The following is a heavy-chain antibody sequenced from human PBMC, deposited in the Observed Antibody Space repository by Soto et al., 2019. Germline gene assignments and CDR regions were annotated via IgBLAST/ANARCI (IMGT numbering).Heavy chain of an antibody. Sequence: ASVKVSCKASGYTFTGYYMHWVRQAPGQGLEWMGWIDPNSGGTNYAQKFQGWVTMTRDTSISTAYMELSRLRSDDTAVYYCARDRGSYYGSGSYLRNWFDPWGQGTLVTVSS. D-gene: IGHD3-10*01. CDR2: IDPNSGGT. CDR1: GYTFTGYY. CDR3: ARDRGSYYGSGSYLRNWFDP. V-gene: IGHV1-2*04. J-gene: IGHJ5*02.